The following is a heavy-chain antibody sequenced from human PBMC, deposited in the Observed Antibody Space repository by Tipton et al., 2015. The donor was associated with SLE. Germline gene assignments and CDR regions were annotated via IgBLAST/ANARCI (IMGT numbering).Heavy chain of an antibody. Sequence: GLVKPSETLSLTCSVSGGSVSSHTYYWGWIRQPPGKGLEWIGNTYYSETAYYNPSLKSRVTISVDTSKNQFSLRLSSVTAADTAVYYCARGGVGGYDYFDHWGQGTLVTVSS. J-gene: IGHJ4*02. V-gene: IGHV4-39*07. CDR1: GGSVSSHTYY. CDR3: ARGGVGGYDYFDH. CDR2: TYYSETA. D-gene: IGHD5-12*01.